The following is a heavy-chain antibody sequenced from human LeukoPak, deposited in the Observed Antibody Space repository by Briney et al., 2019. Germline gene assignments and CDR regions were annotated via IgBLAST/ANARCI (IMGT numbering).Heavy chain of an antibody. V-gene: IGHV1-46*01. D-gene: IGHD3-22*01. CDR2: INPSGGST. CDR3: ARGNNDDSSGYYDLDWFDP. Sequence: ASVKVSCKASGYTFTSYYMHWVRQAPGQGLEWMGIINPSGGSTSYAQKFQGRVTMTRDTSTSTVYMELSSLRSEDTAVYYCARGNNDDSSGYYDLDWFDPWGQGTLVTVSS. J-gene: IGHJ5*02. CDR1: GYTFTSYY.